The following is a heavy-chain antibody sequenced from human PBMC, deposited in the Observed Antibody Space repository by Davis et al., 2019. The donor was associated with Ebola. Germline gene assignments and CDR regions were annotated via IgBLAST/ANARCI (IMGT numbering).Heavy chain of an antibody. Sequence: SETLSLTCTVSGGSISSGGYYWSWIRQHPGKGLEWIGYIYYSGSTYYNPSLKSRVTISVDTSKNQFSLKLSSVTAADTAVYYCARQTYYYDSSGYPRDWFDPWGQGTLVTVSS. V-gene: IGHV4-31*03. CDR3: ARQTYYYDSSGYPRDWFDP. CDR1: GGSISSGGYY. D-gene: IGHD3-22*01. CDR2: IYYSGST. J-gene: IGHJ5*02.